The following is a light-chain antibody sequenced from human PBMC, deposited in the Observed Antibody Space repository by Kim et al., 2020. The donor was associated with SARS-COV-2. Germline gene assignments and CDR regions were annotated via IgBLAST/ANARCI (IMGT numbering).Light chain of an antibody. J-gene: IGKJ4*01. CDR3: QNYNSAPLT. CDR2: AAS. V-gene: IGKV1-27*01. CDR1: QGISNY. Sequence: ASVGDRVTITCRASQGISNYLVWYQQTPGNVPKLLIYAASTLQSGVPSRFSGSGSGTDFTLTISSLQPEDVATYYCQNYNSAPLTFGGGTKVDIK.